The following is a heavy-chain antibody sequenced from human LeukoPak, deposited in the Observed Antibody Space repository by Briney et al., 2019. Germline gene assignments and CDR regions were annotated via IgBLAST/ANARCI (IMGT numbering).Heavy chain of an antibody. CDR1: GFTFSSYE. V-gene: IGHV3-48*03. D-gene: IGHD3-10*01. J-gene: IGHJ4*02. CDR2: ISTSGSTI. Sequence: PGGSLRLSCAASGFTFSSYEMNWVRQAPGKGLEWVSYISTSGSTIYHAHSVKGRFTISRDNAKNSLYLQMNSLRAEDTAVYYCARLRGFTYFDYWGQGTLVTVSS. CDR3: ARLRGFTYFDY.